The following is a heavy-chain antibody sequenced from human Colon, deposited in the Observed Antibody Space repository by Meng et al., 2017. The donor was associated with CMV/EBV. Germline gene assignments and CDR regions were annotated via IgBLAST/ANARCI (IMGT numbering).Heavy chain of an antibody. D-gene: IGHD3-3*01. J-gene: IGHJ4*02. CDR2: FYSGNST. CDR1: GLTLSSMY. Sequence: GGSLRLSCAGSGLTLSSMYMHWVRQAPGKGLEWVSVFYSGNSTDYADSLKGRFTVSRDNAKNTMYLQMNSLRAEDTAVYYCVRDQRFLDHLADSWGQGTLVTVSS. V-gene: IGHV3-66*01. CDR3: VRDQRFLDHLADS.